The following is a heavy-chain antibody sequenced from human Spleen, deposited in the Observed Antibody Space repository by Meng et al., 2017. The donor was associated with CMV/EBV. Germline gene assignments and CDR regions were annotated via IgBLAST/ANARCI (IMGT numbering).Heavy chain of an antibody. V-gene: IGHV3-21*01. CDR3: AKLFYYGSGSYPPTLDY. CDR2: ISSSSSNL. D-gene: IGHD3-10*01. CDR1: GFTFSSYS. J-gene: IGHJ4*02. Sequence: GESLKISCAASGFTFSSYSMNWVRQAPGKGLEWVSSISSSSSNLYYADSVKGRFTISRDNSKNSLYLQMNSLRAEDTAVYYCAKLFYYGSGSYPPTLDYWGQGTLVTVSS.